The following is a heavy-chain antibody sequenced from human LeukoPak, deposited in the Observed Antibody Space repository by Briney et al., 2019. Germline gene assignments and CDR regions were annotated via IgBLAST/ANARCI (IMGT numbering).Heavy chain of an antibody. Sequence: GGSLRLSCAASGFSVSDNYMSWVRQAPGRGLEWVSVIYTGGSTYYADSVEGRFTLSRDDSENTLVLQMNSLRVEDTAFYYCARTVRSRSLKWFGPWGQGTLVTVSS. CDR1: GFSVSDNY. J-gene: IGHJ5*02. D-gene: IGHD4-17*01. CDR3: ARTVRSRSLKWFGP. CDR2: IYTGGST. V-gene: IGHV3-66*01.